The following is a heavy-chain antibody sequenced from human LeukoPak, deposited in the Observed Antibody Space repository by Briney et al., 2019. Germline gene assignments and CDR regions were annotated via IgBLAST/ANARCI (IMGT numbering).Heavy chain of an antibody. CDR2: IYHSGST. Sequence: SETLSLTCTVSGGSISSSSYYWGWIRQPPGKGLEWIGSIYHSGSTYYNPSLKSRVTISVDTSKNQFSLKLSSVTAADTAVYYCARQGYDFWSGYGAFDIWGQGTMVTVSS. CDR1: GGSISSSSYY. D-gene: IGHD3-3*01. V-gene: IGHV4-39*01. J-gene: IGHJ3*02. CDR3: ARQGYDFWSGYGAFDI.